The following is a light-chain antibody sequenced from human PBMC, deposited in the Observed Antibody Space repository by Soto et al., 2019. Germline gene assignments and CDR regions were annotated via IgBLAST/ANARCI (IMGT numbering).Light chain of an antibody. CDR1: QTVSSN. J-gene: IGKJ1*01. V-gene: IGKV3-11*01. CDR3: HQRDNWPWT. Sequence: EIVMTQSPATLSVSPVERATLSCRASQTVSSNLAWYQQKPGQAPRLLIYAASNRATGIPARFSGSGSGTDFTLTISSLEPEDFAVYYCHQRDNWPWTFGQGTKVDI. CDR2: AAS.